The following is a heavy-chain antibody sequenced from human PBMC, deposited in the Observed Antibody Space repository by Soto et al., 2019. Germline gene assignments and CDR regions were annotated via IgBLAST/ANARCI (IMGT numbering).Heavy chain of an antibody. V-gene: IGHV1-69*06. D-gene: IGHD3-3*01. CDR3: ARSSGGNFGIIIEGSNWFDP. Sequence: QVQLVQSGAEVKKPGSSVKVSCKASGGTFSNYVVNWVRQAPGQGLEWMGRIIPISGAANYAQKFQGRVAITADKSTSTSYMELSSLRSDDTAIYYCARSSGGNFGIIIEGSNWFDPWGQGTLVTVSS. CDR1: GGTFSNYV. J-gene: IGHJ5*02. CDR2: IIPISGAA.